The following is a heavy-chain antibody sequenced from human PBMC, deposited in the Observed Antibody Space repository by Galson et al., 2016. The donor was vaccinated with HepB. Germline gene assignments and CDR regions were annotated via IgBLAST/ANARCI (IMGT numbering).Heavy chain of an antibody. CDR3: AREYPTDGVYDY. CDR2: MKSSGGST. V-gene: IGHV1-46*01. CDR1: GYTFSSYN. Sequence: QSGAEVKKPVESLKISCKASGYTFSSYNMHWVRQAPGQGLEWMGIMKSSGGSTIYDQEFQGRVTMTRDTSASTVYMELSSLKSEDTAVYYLAREYPTDGVYDYWGQGTLVTVSS. D-gene: IGHD4-17*01. J-gene: IGHJ4*02.